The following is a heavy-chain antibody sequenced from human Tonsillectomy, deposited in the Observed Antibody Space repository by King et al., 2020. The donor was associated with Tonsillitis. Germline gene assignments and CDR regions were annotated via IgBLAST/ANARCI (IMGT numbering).Heavy chain of an antibody. J-gene: IGHJ4*02. CDR3: ARLYCSSITCYRHSDY. V-gene: IGHV1-18*04. D-gene: IGHD2-2*02. CDR1: GYTFISYG. Sequence: QLVQSGAEVKKPGASVKVSCKASGYTFISYGINWVRQAPGQGLEWMGWISAYNGNTNYAQKLQGRVTMTTDTSTSTAYMELRSLRSDDTAVYYCARLYCSSITCYRHSDYWGQGTLVTVSS. CDR2: ISAYNGNT.